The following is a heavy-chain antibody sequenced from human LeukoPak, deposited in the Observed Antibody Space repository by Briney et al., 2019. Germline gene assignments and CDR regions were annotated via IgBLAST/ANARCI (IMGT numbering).Heavy chain of an antibody. CDR2: ISSSSYI. CDR1: GFTSSSYS. D-gene: IGHD2-2*01. V-gene: IGHV3-21*01. Sequence: GGSLRLSCAASGFTSSSYSMNWVRQAPGKGLEWVSSISSSSYIYYADSVKGRFTISRDNAKNSLYLEMNSLRAEDTAVYYCAREGLFSTNPDYWGQGTLVTVSS. CDR3: AREGLFSTNPDY. J-gene: IGHJ4*02.